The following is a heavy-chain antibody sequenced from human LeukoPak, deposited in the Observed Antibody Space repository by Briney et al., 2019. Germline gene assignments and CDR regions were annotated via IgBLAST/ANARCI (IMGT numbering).Heavy chain of an antibody. V-gene: IGHV4-30-2*01. CDR2: IYHSGST. J-gene: IGHJ4*02. CDR3: ARARFLGWLPEYYFDY. CDR1: GGSISSGGYY. D-gene: IGHD3-3*01. Sequence: SQTLSLTCTVSGGSISSGGYYWSWIRQPPGKGLEWIGYIYHSGSTYYNPSLKSRVTISVDRSKNQFSLKLSSVTAADTAVYYCARARFLGWLPEYYFDYWGQGTLVTVSS.